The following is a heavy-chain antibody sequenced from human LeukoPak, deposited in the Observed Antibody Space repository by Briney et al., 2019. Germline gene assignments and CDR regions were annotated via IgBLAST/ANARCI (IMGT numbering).Heavy chain of an antibody. V-gene: IGHV1-69*06. Sequence: SVKVSCKASGGTFSSYAISWVRQAPGQGLEWMGGIIPIFGTANYAQRFQGRVTITADKSTSTAYMELSSLRSEDTAVYYCARDQRGYYASSGYYYFAFDIWGQGTMVTVSS. CDR3: ARDQRGYYASSGYYYFAFDI. CDR1: GGTFSSYA. J-gene: IGHJ3*02. CDR2: IIPIFGTA. D-gene: IGHD3-22*01.